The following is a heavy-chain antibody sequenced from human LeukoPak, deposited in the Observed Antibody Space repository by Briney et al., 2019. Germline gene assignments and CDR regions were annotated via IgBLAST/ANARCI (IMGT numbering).Heavy chain of an antibody. CDR2: INHSGST. J-gene: IGHJ6*02. CDR3: ARAGGRSVGYYYGSGSYYANAGYYYGMDV. V-gene: IGHV4-34*01. Sequence: SETLSLTCAVYGGSFSGYYWSWIRQPPGNGLEWIGEINHSGSTNYNPSLKSRVTISVDTSKNQFSLKLSSVTAADTAVYYCARAGGRSVGYYYGSGSYYANAGYYYGMDVWGQGTTVTVSS. D-gene: IGHD3-10*01. CDR1: GGSFSGYY.